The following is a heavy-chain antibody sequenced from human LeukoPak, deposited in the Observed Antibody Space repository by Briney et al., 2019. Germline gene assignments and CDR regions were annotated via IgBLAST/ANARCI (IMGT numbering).Heavy chain of an antibody. Sequence: PGGSLRLSCTVSGFTLSSYEMSWIRQAPGKGLEWVSSIEYSGGSAYYADSVKGRFTISRDDSKNTLYLQLSSLRAEDTAVYYCAKSNWGDYYDSSGYYYWGEDFDYWGQGTLVTVSS. V-gene: IGHV3-23*01. CDR1: GFTLSSYE. D-gene: IGHD3-22*01. CDR3: AKSNWGDYYDSSGYYYWGEDFDY. J-gene: IGHJ4*02. CDR2: IEYSGGSA.